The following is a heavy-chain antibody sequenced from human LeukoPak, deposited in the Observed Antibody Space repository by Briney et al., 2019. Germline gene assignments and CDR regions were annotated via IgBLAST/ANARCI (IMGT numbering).Heavy chain of an antibody. D-gene: IGHD2-21*02. CDR2: ITSSSSYI. V-gene: IGHV3-21*01. Sequence: GGSLRLSCAASGFTFSRYSINWVRQAPGRGLEWVSSITSSSSYIYYADSVKGRFTISRDNYKNSLYLQINSLRAEDRSVYYCARTFVVVTAEDAFDIWGQGTMVTVSS. CDR1: GFTFSRYS. J-gene: IGHJ3*02. CDR3: ARTFVVVTAEDAFDI.